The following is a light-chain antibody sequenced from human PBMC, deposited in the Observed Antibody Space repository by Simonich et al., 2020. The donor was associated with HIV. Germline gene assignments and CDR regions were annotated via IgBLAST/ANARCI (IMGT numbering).Light chain of an antibody. V-gene: IGKV3-15*01. CDR3: QQYNNWPSPFT. J-gene: IGKJ3*01. CDR1: QSVAIH. Sequence: EIVMTQSPDTLSVSPGERATLSCRTSQSVAIHLAWYQQKPGQAHRLLIYGASSRATGIPARFSGSGFGTQFTLTISSMQSEDFAVYYCQQYNNWPSPFTFVPGTKVDIK. CDR2: GAS.